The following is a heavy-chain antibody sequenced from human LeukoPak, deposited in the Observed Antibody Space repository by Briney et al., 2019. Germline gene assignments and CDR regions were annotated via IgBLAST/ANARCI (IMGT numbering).Heavy chain of an antibody. Sequence: GESLKISCKVSGYSFSSYCIGWVRQMPGKGLEWMGIIYPGDSGPTYSPSFQGQVTISVDKSISTAYLQWSSLQASDTAMYYCGMSGDRVPLQDDVFDVWGQGTMVTVST. CDR2: IYPGDSGP. V-gene: IGHV5-51*01. CDR3: GMSGDRVPLQDDVFDV. CDR1: GYSFSSYC. J-gene: IGHJ3*01. D-gene: IGHD1-26*01.